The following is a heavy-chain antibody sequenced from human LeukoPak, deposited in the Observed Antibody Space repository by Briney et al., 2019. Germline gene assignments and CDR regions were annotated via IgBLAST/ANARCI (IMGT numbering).Heavy chain of an antibody. Sequence: GGSLRLSCAASGFTFSSYAMSWVRQAPGKGLEWVSAISGSGGSTYYADSVKGRFTISRDNSKNTLYLQMNSLRAEDTAVYYCAKGTSYYDSSAPSDYWGQGTLVTVSS. D-gene: IGHD3-22*01. V-gene: IGHV3-23*01. CDR2: ISGSGGST. CDR3: AKGTSYYDSSAPSDY. CDR1: GFTFSSYA. J-gene: IGHJ4*02.